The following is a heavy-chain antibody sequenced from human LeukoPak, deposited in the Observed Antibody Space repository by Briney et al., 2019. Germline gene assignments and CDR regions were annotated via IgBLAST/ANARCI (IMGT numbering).Heavy chain of an antibody. J-gene: IGHJ4*02. V-gene: IGHV3-21*01. D-gene: IGHD6-25*01. CDR2: ISSSSSYI. Sequence: GGSLRVSCAASGFTFSSYSMNWVRQAPGNGLEWVSSISSSSSYIYYADSVKGRFTISRDNAENSLYLQMNSLRAEDTAVYYCARYGRLGHFDYWGQGTLVTVSS. CDR3: ARYGRLGHFDY. CDR1: GFTFSSYS.